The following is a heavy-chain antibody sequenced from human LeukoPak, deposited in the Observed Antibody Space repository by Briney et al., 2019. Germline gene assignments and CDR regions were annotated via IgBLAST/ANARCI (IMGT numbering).Heavy chain of an antibody. Sequence: GASVKVSCKASGYTFTSYYMHWVRQAPGRGLEWMGIINPSGGSTSYAQKFQGRVTMTRDTSTSTVYMELSSLRSEDTAVYYCARDRLNNWKGQEDWFDPWGQGTLVTVSS. CDR1: GYTFTSYY. CDR3: ARDRLNNWKGQEDWFDP. CDR2: INPSGGST. J-gene: IGHJ5*02. V-gene: IGHV1-46*01. D-gene: IGHD1-1*01.